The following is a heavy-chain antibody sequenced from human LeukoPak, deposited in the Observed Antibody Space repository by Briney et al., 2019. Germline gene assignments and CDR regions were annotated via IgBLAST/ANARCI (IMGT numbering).Heavy chain of an antibody. J-gene: IGHJ5*02. CDR3: AKGASSGWLLYWFDP. Sequence: GGSLRLSCAASGFTFSSYVMTWVRQAPGRGLEWVSGVSGSGVSTYYADSVRGRFTISRDNSKNTLYLQMNSLRAEDTAVYYCAKGASSGWLLYWFDPWGQGTLVTVSS. D-gene: IGHD6-19*01. CDR1: GFTFSSYV. CDR2: VSGSGVST. V-gene: IGHV3-23*01.